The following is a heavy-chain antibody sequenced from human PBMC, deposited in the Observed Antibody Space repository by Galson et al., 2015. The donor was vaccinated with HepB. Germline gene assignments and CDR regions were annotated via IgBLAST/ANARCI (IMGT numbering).Heavy chain of an antibody. CDR2: ISGSGGST. CDR3: APPPMGIAVAGLFDY. Sequence: SLRLSCAASGFTFSSYAMSWVRQAPGKGLEWVSAISGSGGSTYYADSVKGRFTISRDNSKNTLYLQMNSLRAEDTAVYYCAPPPMGIAVAGLFDYWGQGTLVTVSS. V-gene: IGHV3-23*01. D-gene: IGHD6-19*01. CDR1: GFTFSSYA. J-gene: IGHJ4*02.